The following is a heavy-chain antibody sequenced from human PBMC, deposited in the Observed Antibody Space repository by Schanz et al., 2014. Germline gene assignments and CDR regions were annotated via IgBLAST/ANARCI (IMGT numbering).Heavy chain of an antibody. D-gene: IGHD5-12*01. J-gene: IGHJ4*02. CDR1: GFTFSSYA. CDR2: ISNDGSIK. CDR3: ASPSGYSDYGTYFDF. V-gene: IGHV3-30-3*01. Sequence: VQLVESGGYLVQPGRSLRLSCAASGFTFSSYAMHWVRQAPGKGLEWVALISNDGSIKYYADSVEGRFTISRDNSRNTLYLQMNSLRTEDTAVYYCASPSGYSDYGTYFDFWGQGTLVTVSS.